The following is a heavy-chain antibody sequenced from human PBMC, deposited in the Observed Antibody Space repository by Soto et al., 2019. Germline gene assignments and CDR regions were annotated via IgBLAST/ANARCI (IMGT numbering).Heavy chain of an antibody. CDR3: ARGYRHYDFSSGYSKSPYYYYYGMDV. Sequence: SETLSLTCAVYGGSFSGYYWSWIRQPPGKGLEWIGEINHSGSTNYNPSLKSRVTISVETSKNQFSLKLSSVTAADTAVYYCARGYRHYDFSSGYSKSPYYYYYGMDVWGQGTTVTVSS. CDR1: GGSFSGYY. V-gene: IGHV4-34*01. CDR2: INHSGST. D-gene: IGHD3-3*01. J-gene: IGHJ6*02.